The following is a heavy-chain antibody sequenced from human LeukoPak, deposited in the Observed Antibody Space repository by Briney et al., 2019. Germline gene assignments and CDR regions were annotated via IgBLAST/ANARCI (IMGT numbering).Heavy chain of an antibody. CDR3: ARERAVAGKLLVIAENWSDP. CDR1: GGSISSGSYY. Sequence: SETLSLTCTVSGGSISSGSYYWSWIRQPAGKGLEWIGRIYTSGSTNYNPSLKSRVTISVDTSKNQFSLKLSSVTAADTAVYYCARERAVAGKLLVIAENWSDPWGQGTLVTVSS. CDR2: IYTSGST. V-gene: IGHV4-61*02. D-gene: IGHD6-19*01. J-gene: IGHJ5*02.